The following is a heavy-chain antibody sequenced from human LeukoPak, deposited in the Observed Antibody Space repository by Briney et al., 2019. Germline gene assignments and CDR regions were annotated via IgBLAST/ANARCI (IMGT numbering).Heavy chain of an antibody. CDR2: IYSGGST. V-gene: IGHV3-53*01. CDR1: GFTVSSNY. Sequence: GGSLRLSCAASGFTVSSNYMSWVRQAPGKGLEWVSVIYSGGSTYYADSVKGRFTISRDNSKNTLYLQMNSLRAEDTAVYYCARSYDSSGYSDPFDYWGQGTLVTVSP. J-gene: IGHJ4*02. D-gene: IGHD3-22*01. CDR3: ARSYDSSGYSDPFDY.